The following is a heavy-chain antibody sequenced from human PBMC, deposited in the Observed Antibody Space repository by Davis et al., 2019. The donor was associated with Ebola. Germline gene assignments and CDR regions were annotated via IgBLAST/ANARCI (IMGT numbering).Heavy chain of an antibody. CDR1: GFTFSSYT. V-gene: IGHV3-21*01. Sequence: PGGSLRLSCAASGFTFSSYTMNWVRQAPGKGLEWVSSISSSRSYIYYAGSVKGRFTISRDNAKNSLYPQMDSLRAEDTAVYYCARDQFRELLYFYFGMDVWGQGTTVTVSS. CDR3: ARDQFRELLYFYFGMDV. CDR2: ISSSRSYI. D-gene: IGHD3-10*01. J-gene: IGHJ6*02.